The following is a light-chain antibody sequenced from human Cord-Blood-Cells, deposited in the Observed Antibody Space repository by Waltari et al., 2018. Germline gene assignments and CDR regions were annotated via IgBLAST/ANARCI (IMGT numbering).Light chain of an antibody. V-gene: IGLV2-23*01. CDR2: EGS. Sequence: QSALTQPASESGSPGPSITIPCTGTSSDVGRYNLFSWYQQHPGKAPKLMIYEGSKRPSGVSNRFSGSKSGNTASLTISGLQAEDEADYYCCSYAGSSTYVFGTGTKVTVL. J-gene: IGLJ1*01. CDR3: CSYAGSSTYV. CDR1: SSDVGRYNL.